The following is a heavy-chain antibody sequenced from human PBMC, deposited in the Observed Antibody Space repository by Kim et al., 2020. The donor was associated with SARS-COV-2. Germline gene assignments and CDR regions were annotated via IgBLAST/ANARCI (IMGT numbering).Heavy chain of an antibody. J-gene: IGHJ6*02. V-gene: IGHV1-69*13. D-gene: IGHD5-12*01. CDR2: IIPIFGTA. CDR3: ASRVATIAGYYYYYGMDV. CDR1: GGTFSSYA. Sequence: SVKVSCKASGGTFSSYAISWVRQAPGQGLEWMGGIIPIFGTANYAQKFQGRVTNTADDSTSTAYMELSSLRSEDTAVYYCASRVATIAGYYYYYGMDVWGQGTTVTVSS.